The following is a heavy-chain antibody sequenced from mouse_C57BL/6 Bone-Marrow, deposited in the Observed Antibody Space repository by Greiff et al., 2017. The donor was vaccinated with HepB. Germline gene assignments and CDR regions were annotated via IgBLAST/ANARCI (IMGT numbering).Heavy chain of an antibody. CDR1: GFSFNTYA. Sequence: EVKLQESGGGLVQPKGSLKLSCAASGFSFNTYAMNWVRQAPGKGLEWVARIRSKSNNYATYYADSVKDRFTISRDDSESMLYLQMNNLKTEDTAMYYCAPYDYDAMDYWGQGTSVTVSS. CDR3: APYDYDAMDY. V-gene: IGHV10-1*01. J-gene: IGHJ4*01. CDR2: IRSKSNNYAT.